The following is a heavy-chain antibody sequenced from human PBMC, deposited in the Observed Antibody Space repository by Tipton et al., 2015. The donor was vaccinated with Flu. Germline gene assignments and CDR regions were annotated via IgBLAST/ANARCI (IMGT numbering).Heavy chain of an antibody. D-gene: IGHD2-2*01. V-gene: IGHV4-31*03. Sequence: LRLSCTVSGGSISSGGYYWSWIRQHPRKGLEWIGYIYYSGSTYYNPSLKSRVTISVDTSKNQFSLKLSSVTAADTAVYYCARVAMGCSSTSCYPGYFQHWGQGTLVTVSS. J-gene: IGHJ1*01. CDR1: GGSISSGGYY. CDR3: ARVAMGCSSTSCYPGYFQH. CDR2: IYYSGST.